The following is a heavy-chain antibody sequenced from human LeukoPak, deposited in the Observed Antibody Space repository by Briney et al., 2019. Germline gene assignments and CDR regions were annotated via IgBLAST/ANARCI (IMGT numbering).Heavy chain of an antibody. CDR3: ARVTNAYYYDSSGYLYAFDI. J-gene: IGHJ3*02. CDR2: INPNSGGT. Sequence: ASVTVSCKASGYTFTGYYMHWVRQAPGQGLEWMGWINPNSGGTNYAQKFQGRVTMTRDTSISTAYMELSRLRSDDTAVYYCARVTNAYYYDSSGYLYAFDIWGQGTMVTVSS. V-gene: IGHV1-2*02. CDR1: GYTFTGYY. D-gene: IGHD3-22*01.